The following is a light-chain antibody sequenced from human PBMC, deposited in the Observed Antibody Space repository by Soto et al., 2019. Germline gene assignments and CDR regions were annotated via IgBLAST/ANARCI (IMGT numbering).Light chain of an antibody. CDR2: AAS. V-gene: IGKV1-39*01. J-gene: IGKJ1*01. Sequence: DIQMTQSPSSLSVSVGDRVTITCRASQSISKYLNWYQHKPGKAPKLLIYAASSLQSGVPSRFSGSGSGTDFTLTISSLQPEDFATYHCQQSYTTPWTFGQGSTVEIK. CDR1: QSISKY. CDR3: QQSYTTPWT.